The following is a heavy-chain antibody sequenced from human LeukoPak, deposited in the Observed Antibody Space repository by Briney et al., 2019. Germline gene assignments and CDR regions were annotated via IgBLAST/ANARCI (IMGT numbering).Heavy chain of an antibody. D-gene: IGHD2-8*01. J-gene: IGHJ4*02. CDR3: AKSGGYCTNGVCYTPFDY. CDR1: GFTFSSYA. V-gene: IGHV3-23*01. CDR2: ISGSGGST. Sequence: GGSLRLSCAASGFTFSSYAMSWVRQAPGKGLEWVSAISGSGGSTYYADSVKGRFTISRDNSKNTLYLQMNSLRAGDTAVYYCAKSGGYCTNGVCYTPFDYWGQGTLVTVSS.